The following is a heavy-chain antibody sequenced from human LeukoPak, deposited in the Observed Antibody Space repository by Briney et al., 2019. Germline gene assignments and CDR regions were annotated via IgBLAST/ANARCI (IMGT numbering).Heavy chain of an antibody. CDR2: INWNGGST. D-gene: IGHD2-2*01. CDR3: ASIGYRSSTSCAPIP. Sequence: GGSLRLSCAASGFTLDDYGMSWVRQAPGKGLEWVSGINWNGGSTGYADSVKGRFTISRDNAKNSLYLQMNSLRAEDTALYHCASIGYRSSTSCAPIPWGQGTLVTVSS. CDR1: GFTLDDYG. J-gene: IGHJ5*02. V-gene: IGHV3-20*01.